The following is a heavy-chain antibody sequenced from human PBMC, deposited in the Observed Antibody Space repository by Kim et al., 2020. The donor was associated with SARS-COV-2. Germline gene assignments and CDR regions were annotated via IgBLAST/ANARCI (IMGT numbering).Heavy chain of an antibody. CDR3: ARDRVFTMVRGVIMPYYYYGIDV. D-gene: IGHD3-10*01. V-gene: IGHV3-33*01. J-gene: IGHJ6*02. CDR1: GFTFSSYG. Sequence: GGSLRLSCAASGFTFSSYGMHWVRQAPGKGLEWVAVIWYDGSNKYYADSVKGRFTISRDNSKNTLYLQMNSLRAEDTAVYYCARDRVFTMVRGVIMPYYYYGIDVWGQGTTVTVSS. CDR2: IWYDGSNK.